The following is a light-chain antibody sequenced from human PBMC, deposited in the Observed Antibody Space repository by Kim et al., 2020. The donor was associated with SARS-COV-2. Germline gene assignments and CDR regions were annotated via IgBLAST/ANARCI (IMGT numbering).Light chain of an antibody. J-gene: IGKJ4*01. Sequence: EVVMTQSPATLSVSPGERATLSCRASQSVSSNLAWYQLKPGQPPRLLIYGASTRATGIPARFSGSGSGTEFTLTISSLQSEDLAFYYCQQNNNWPLTFGGGTKVEIK. CDR2: GAS. CDR3: QQNNNWPLT. CDR1: QSVSSN. V-gene: IGKV3-15*01.